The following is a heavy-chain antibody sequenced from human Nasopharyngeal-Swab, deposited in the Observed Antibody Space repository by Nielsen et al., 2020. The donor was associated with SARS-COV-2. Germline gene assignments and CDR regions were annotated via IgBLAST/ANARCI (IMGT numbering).Heavy chain of an antibody. J-gene: IGHJ6*03. Sequence: WIRQSPSRGLEWLGRTYYRSKWYNDYAVSVKSRITINPDTSKNQFSLHLNSVTPEDTAVYYCARASGAYDDYYYYYYTDVWGKGTTVTVSS. V-gene: IGHV6-1*01. CDR3: ARASGAYDDYYYYYYTDV. D-gene: IGHD4-17*01. CDR2: TYYRSKWYN.